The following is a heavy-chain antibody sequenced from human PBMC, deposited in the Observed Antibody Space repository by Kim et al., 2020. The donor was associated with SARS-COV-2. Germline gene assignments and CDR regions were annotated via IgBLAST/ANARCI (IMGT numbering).Heavy chain of an antibody. CDR1: GGSISSGGYY. CDR2: IYYSGST. V-gene: IGHV4-31*03. CDR3: ARGENPNGSGTFMWSWFDP. D-gene: IGHD3-10*01. Sequence: SETLSLTCTVSGGSISSGGYYWSWIRQHPGKGLEWIGYIYYSGSTYYNPSLKSRVTISVDTSKNQFSLKLSSVTAADTAVYYCARGENPNGSGTFMWSWFDPWGQGTLVTVSS. J-gene: IGHJ5*02.